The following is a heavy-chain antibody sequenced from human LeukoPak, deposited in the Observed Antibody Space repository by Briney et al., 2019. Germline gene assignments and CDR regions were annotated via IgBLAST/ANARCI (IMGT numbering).Heavy chain of an antibody. V-gene: IGHV3-7*03. CDR2: IRQDGDTK. D-gene: IGHD6-13*01. CDR3: ARSLPYGTTWYGRSDF. CDR1: GFPFNAYW. J-gene: IGHJ4*02. Sequence: GGSLRLSCAASGFPFNAYWMTWVRQAPGKGLEWVANIRQDGDTKYYVDSVKGRFTISRDNAMNSLYLQVNSLRAEDTAIYYCARSLPYGTTWYGRSDFWGQGTLVTVSS.